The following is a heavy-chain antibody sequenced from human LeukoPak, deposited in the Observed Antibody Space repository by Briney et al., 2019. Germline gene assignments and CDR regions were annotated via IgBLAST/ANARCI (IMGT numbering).Heavy chain of an antibody. V-gene: IGHV1-18*01. D-gene: IGHD6-19*01. CDR3: ARDKWLVEGGYYYYGMDV. CDR2: ISAYNGNT. CDR1: GYTFTSYG. Sequence: GASVKVSCKASGYTFTSYGISWVRQAPGQGLEWRGWISAYNGNTNYAQKLQGRVTMTTDTSTSTAYMELRSLRSDDTAVYYCARDKWLVEGGYYYYGMDVWGQGTTVTVSS. J-gene: IGHJ6*02.